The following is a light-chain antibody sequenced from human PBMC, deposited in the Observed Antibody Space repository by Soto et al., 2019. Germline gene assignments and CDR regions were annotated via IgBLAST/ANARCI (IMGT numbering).Light chain of an antibody. CDR3: QEGTYWPA. CDR1: RSVNDN. J-gene: IGKJ4*01. V-gene: IGKV3-15*01. Sequence: ERVLTQSPATLAVSPGERATLTCRASRSVNDNLAWYQQKPGQSPRLLIYGVSSRATGIPARFSGSGSGTDFTLTINSLQSEDFAVYYCQEGTYWPAFGGGTKVDIK. CDR2: GVS.